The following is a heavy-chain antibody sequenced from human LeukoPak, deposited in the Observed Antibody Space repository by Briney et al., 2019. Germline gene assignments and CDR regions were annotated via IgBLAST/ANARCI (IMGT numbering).Heavy chain of an antibody. J-gene: IGHJ4*02. CDR2: IYYSGST. Sequence: SETLSLTCTVSGGSISSYYWSWIRQPPGKGLEWIGYIYYSGSTNYNPSLKSRVTISVDTSKNQFSLKLSSVTAADTVVYYCARGEWDLLFDYWGQGTLVTVSS. CDR3: ARGEWDLLFDY. CDR1: GGSISSYY. V-gene: IGHV4-59*01. D-gene: IGHD1-26*01.